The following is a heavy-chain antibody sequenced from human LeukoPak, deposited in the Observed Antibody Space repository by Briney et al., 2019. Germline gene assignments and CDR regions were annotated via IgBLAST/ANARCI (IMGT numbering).Heavy chain of an antibody. CDR3: ASSYSSGWYSFDY. Sequence: ASVKVSCKASGYTFTGYYMHWVRQAPGQGLEWMGWMNPNSGNTGYAQKFQGRVTMTRNTSISTAYMELSSLRSEDTAVYYCASSYSSGWYSFDYWGQGTLVTVSS. D-gene: IGHD6-19*01. J-gene: IGHJ4*02. CDR2: MNPNSGNT. CDR1: GYTFTGYY. V-gene: IGHV1-8*02.